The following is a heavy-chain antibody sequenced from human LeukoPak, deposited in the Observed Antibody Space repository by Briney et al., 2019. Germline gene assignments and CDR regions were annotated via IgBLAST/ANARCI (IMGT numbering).Heavy chain of an antibody. CDR3: AKGRVVAGSKSPTYHWFDP. CDR2: INPNSGGT. Sequence: GASVKVSCKASGYAFTGYYIHWVRQAPGQGLEWMGWINPNSGGTKYAQKFQGRVTMTRDTSITTAYMGLSRLRSDDTAVYYCAKGRVVAGSKSPTYHWFDPWGQGTLVTVSS. V-gene: IGHV1-2*02. J-gene: IGHJ5*02. CDR1: GYAFTGYY. D-gene: IGHD6-19*01.